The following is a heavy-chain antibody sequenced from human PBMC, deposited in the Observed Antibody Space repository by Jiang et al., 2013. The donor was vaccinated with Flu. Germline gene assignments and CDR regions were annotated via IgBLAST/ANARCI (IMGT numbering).Heavy chain of an antibody. CDR2: INTNTGNP. Sequence: TSYAMNWVRQAPGQGLEWMGWINTNTGNPTYAQGFTGRFVFSLDTSVSTAYLQISSLKAEDTAVYYCARDPGDSGYEWSFDYWGQGTLVTVSS. V-gene: IGHV7-4-1*02. CDR3: ARDPGDSGYEWSFDY. D-gene: IGHD5-12*01. CDR1: TSYA. J-gene: IGHJ4*02.